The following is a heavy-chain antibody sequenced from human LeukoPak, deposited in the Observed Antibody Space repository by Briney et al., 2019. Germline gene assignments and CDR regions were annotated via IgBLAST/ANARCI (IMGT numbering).Heavy chain of an antibody. CDR3: ARGMPATAIRPYFDS. CDR2: IYGSGST. V-gene: IGHV3-66*01. CDR1: GFTVSNNY. D-gene: IGHD2-2*02. Sequence: PGGSLRLSCTASGFTVSNNYMTWGRHAPGKGLEWVSVIYGSGSTFYAESVKGRFTISRDSYKNTLYLQMDSLRAEDTAVYYCARGMPATAIRPYFDSWGQGTLVTVSS. J-gene: IGHJ4*02.